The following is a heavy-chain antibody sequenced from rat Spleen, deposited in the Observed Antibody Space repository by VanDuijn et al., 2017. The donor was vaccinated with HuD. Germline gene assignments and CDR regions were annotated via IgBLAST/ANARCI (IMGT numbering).Heavy chain of an antibody. D-gene: IGHD4-1*01. J-gene: IGHJ4*01. CDR2: IDTGSGNT. Sequence: QVQLQQSGGELAKPGSSVKISCKASGYTFTSYYINWIKQTTGQGLEYIGYIDTGSGNTNYNEKFKGKATLTVDKSSSTAFMQLSSLTPDDSAVYYCARWGLYYVMDAWGQGASVTVSS. CDR3: ARWGLYYVMDA. CDR1: GYTFTSYY. V-gene: IGHV1-43*01.